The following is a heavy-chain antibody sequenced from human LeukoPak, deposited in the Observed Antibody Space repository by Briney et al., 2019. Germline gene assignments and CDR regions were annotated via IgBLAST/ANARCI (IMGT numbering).Heavy chain of an antibody. J-gene: IGHJ3*02. CDR2: ISWNSGSI. CDR3: AKDLSIAAAGGGAFDI. V-gene: IGHV3-9*01. D-gene: IGHD6-13*01. CDR1: GFTFDDYA. Sequence: GGSLRLSCAASGFTFDDYAMHWVRQAPGKGLEWVSGISWNSGSIGYADSVKGRFTISRDNAKNSLYLQMNSLRAEDTALYYCAKDLSIAAAGGGAFDIWGQGTMVTVSS.